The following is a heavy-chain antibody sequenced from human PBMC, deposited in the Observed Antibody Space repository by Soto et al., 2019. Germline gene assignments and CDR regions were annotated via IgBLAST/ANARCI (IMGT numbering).Heavy chain of an antibody. V-gene: IGHV3-33*01. CDR1: GFTFSSYG. Sequence: GGSLRLSCAASGFTFSSYGMHWVRQAPGKGLEWVAVIWYDGSNKYYADSVKGRFTISRDNSKNTLYLQMNSLRAEDTAVYYCARSTMVRETYYYYGMDVWGQGTTVTVS. CDR2: IWYDGSNK. CDR3: ARSTMVRETYYYYGMDV. D-gene: IGHD3-10*01. J-gene: IGHJ6*02.